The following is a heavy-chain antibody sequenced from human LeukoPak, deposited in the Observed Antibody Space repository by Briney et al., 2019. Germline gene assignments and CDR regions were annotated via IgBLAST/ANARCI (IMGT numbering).Heavy chain of an antibody. Sequence: GGSLRLSCAASGFTFSSYGMHWVRQAPGKGLEWVAFIRYDGSNKYYADSVKGRFTISRDNSKNTLYLQMNSLRAEDTAVYYCARSTVTTSPWFDPWGQGTLVTVSS. V-gene: IGHV3-30*02. D-gene: IGHD4-17*01. CDR3: ARSTVTTSPWFDP. CDR2: IRYDGSNK. CDR1: GFTFSSYG. J-gene: IGHJ5*02.